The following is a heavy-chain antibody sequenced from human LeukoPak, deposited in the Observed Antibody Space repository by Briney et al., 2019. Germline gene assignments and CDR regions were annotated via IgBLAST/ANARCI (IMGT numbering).Heavy chain of an antibody. Sequence: ASVKVSCKASGYSFTTYYMHWVRQAPGQGLEWMGIINPSGGGTNYAQKFQDRVTTTRDTSTSTVYMDLSSLRSEDTAVYYCARVKPSSSGHDYWGQGTLLTVSS. CDR1: GYSFTTYY. CDR3: ARVKPSSSGHDY. D-gene: IGHD6-19*01. J-gene: IGHJ4*02. CDR2: INPSGGGT. V-gene: IGHV1-46*03.